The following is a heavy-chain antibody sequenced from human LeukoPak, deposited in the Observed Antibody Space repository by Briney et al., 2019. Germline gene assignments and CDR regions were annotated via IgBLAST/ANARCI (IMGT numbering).Heavy chain of an antibody. CDR2: ISSSSSYI. Sequence: GGSLRLSRAASGFTFSSYSMNRVRQAPGTGLEGVSSISSSSSYIYYADSVKGRFTISRDNAKNSLYLQMNSLRAEDTAVYYCARGLGSTPYYMDVWGKGTTVTVSS. V-gene: IGHV3-21*01. D-gene: IGHD2-2*01. CDR3: ARGLGSTPYYMDV. J-gene: IGHJ6*03. CDR1: GFTFSSYS.